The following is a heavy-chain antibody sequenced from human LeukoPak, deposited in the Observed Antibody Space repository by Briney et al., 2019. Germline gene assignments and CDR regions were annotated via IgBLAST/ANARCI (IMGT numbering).Heavy chain of an antibody. D-gene: IGHD2-21*01. CDR3: AKDNFGLVPYCFDS. V-gene: IGHV3-23*01. J-gene: IGHJ4*02. Sequence: GGSLRLSCVASGFTFTAYAMSWVRQAPGKGLEWVSSIGGGGFNTHYADSVKGRFSISRDTSTNTLYLEMNSLRADDPALYYCAKDNFGLVPYCFDSWGQGTLVTVSS. CDR1: GFTFTAYA. CDR2: IGGGGFNT.